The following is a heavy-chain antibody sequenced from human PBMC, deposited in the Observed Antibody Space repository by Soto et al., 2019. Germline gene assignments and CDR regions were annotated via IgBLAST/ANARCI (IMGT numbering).Heavy chain of an antibody. Sequence: LSLTCTVSGGSISSSSYYWGWIRQPPGKGLEWIGSISYSGSTYYNPSLKSRVTISVDTSKNQFSLKLSSVTAADTAVYYCARHPVVVVAATLGPGYFDFWGQGTLVTVSS. V-gene: IGHV4-39*01. CDR2: ISYSGST. J-gene: IGHJ4*02. CDR1: GGSISSSSYY. CDR3: ARHPVVVVAATLGPGYFDF. D-gene: IGHD2-15*01.